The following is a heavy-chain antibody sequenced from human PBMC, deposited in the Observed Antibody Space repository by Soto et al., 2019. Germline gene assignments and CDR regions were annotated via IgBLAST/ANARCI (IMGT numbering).Heavy chain of an antibody. CDR2: IFYTGST. CDR1: GGSINSASYH. V-gene: IGHV4-31*03. Sequence: SETLSLTCSVSGGSINSASYHWSWLRQHPGKGLEFIGYIFYTGSTYYNPSLETRVTISVDTSKNHVSLRLNAVTAADTAVYYCARLDYGDSAFDSWGRGTLVTVSS. CDR3: ARLDYGDSAFDS. D-gene: IGHD4-17*01. J-gene: IGHJ4*02.